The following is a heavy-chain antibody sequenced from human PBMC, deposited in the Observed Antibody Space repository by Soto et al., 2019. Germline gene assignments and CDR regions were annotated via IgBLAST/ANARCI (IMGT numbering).Heavy chain of an antibody. J-gene: IGHJ4*02. Sequence: SETLSLTCAVSGDSISSGYYWAWIRQPPGKGLEWIGSIYHSGTTYYNPSLTSRVTISVDTSKNQFSLNLSSVTAADTAVYYCARVTDSRGYRYGGPLDSWCQGTLVTVSS. D-gene: IGHD5-12*01. CDR2: IYHSGTT. V-gene: IGHV4-38-2*01. CDR1: GDSISSGYY. CDR3: ARVTDSRGYRYGGPLDS.